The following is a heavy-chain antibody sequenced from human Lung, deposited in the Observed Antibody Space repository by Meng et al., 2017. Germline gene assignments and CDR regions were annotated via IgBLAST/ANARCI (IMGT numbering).Heavy chain of an antibody. V-gene: IGHV4-34*01. Sequence: SETLSLTCAVYGGSFSGYYWSWIRQPPGKGLEWIGEINHSGSTNYNPSLKSRVTISVDTSKNQFSLKLSSVTAADTAVYYCATKGRIAVAGIPDNWGQGTLVTVSS. CDR1: GGSFSGYY. D-gene: IGHD6-19*01. J-gene: IGHJ4*02. CDR2: INHSGST. CDR3: ATKGRIAVAGIPDN.